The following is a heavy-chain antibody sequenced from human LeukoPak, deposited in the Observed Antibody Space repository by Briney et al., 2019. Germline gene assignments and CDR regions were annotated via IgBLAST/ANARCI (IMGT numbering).Heavy chain of an antibody. J-gene: IGHJ4*02. Sequence: GGSLRLSCAASGFTFPSYAMSWFRQAPGKGLEWVGFIRSKAYGGTTEYAASVKGRFTISRDDSKSIAYLQMNSLKTEDTAVYYCSSNYFDYWGQGTLVTVSS. CDR2: IRSKAYGGTT. CDR1: GFTFPSYA. V-gene: IGHV3-49*03. CDR3: SSNYFDY.